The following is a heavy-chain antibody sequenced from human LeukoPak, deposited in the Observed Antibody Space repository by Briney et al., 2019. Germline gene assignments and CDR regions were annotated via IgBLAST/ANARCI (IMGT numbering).Heavy chain of an antibody. CDR2: ISTDGSAT. V-gene: IGHV3-74*01. Sequence: GGSLRLSCAASGFTFSSYAMHWVRQAPGKGLVWVSRISTDGSATDYADSVKGRFAISRDNAKNTLYLQMNSLRAEDTAVYYCARGGYYGSSGYYNFDYWGQEILVTVSS. CDR3: ARGGYYGSSGYYNFDY. J-gene: IGHJ4*02. CDR1: GFTFSSYA. D-gene: IGHD3-22*01.